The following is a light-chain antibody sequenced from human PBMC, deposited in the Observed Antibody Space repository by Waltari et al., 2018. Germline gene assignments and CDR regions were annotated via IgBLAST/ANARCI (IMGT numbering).Light chain of an antibody. Sequence: EVVMTQSPAALSVSPGDRVTLSCKASQNIDNNLAWYQQKPGQSPRLLIYGASTRATGVPARFSGSGSGTEFTLTISSLQSEDCAVFYCQQYNRWPPLTFGGGTKVEIK. V-gene: IGKV3-15*01. J-gene: IGKJ4*01. CDR2: GAS. CDR3: QQYNRWPPLT. CDR1: QNIDNN.